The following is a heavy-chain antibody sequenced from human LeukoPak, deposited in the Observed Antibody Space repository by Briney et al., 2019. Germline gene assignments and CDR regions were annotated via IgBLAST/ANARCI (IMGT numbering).Heavy chain of an antibody. CDR1: GGSISSGSYY. CDR2: IYTSGST. J-gene: IGHJ5*02. CDR3: ARDQSYDFWSGYGWFDP. V-gene: IGHV4-61*02. Sequence: SETLSLTCTVSGGSISSGSYYWSWIRQPAGKGLEWIGRIYTSGSTNYNPSLKSRVTISVDTSKNQFPLKLSSVTAADTAVYYCARDQSYDFWSGYGWFDPWGQGTLVTVSS. D-gene: IGHD3-3*01.